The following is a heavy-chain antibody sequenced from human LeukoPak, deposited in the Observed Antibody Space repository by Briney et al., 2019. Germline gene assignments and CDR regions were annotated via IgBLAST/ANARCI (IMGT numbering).Heavy chain of an antibody. J-gene: IGHJ6*03. V-gene: IGHV5-51*01. CDR1: GYNFLTFW. CDR2: IYPGDSDT. CDR3: ARLLDYDSTYYYMDV. D-gene: IGHD4-17*01. Sequence: GESLKISCETSGYNFLTFWIAWVRQMPGKGLEWMGVIYPGDSDTRYSPSFQGQFSISVDTSLSTAYLQWRSLRASDTAMYYCARLLDYDSTYYYMDVWGIGTSVIVS.